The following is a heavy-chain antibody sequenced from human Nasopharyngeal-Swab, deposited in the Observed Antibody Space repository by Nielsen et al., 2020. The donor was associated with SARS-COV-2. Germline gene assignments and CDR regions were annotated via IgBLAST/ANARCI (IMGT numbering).Heavy chain of an antibody. V-gene: IGHV3-74*01. D-gene: IGHD2-21*02. CDR3: TSGCGGHCHGIDY. CDR2: LDTDGITA. Sequence: GESLKISCTASGFIFSSYWIHWVRQAPGKGLVWVPRLDTDGITANYADSVKGRFTISRDNANNTVYLQMNSLRSEDTAVYYCTSGCGGHCHGIDYWGRGTLVTVSS. J-gene: IGHJ4*02. CDR1: GFIFSSYW.